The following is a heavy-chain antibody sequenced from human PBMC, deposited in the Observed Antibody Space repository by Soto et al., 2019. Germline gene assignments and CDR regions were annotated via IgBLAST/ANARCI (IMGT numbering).Heavy chain of an antibody. CDR1: GYTFTSYY. D-gene: IGHD6-6*01. V-gene: IGHV1-46*01. Sequence: ASVKVSCKASGYTFTSYYMRWVRQAPGQGLEWVGIINPSGGSTSYAQKFQGRVTMTRDTSTSTVYMELSSLRSEDTAVYYCARDTHDSSSFVSLDYYYYGMDVWGQGTTVTVSS. CDR2: INPSGGST. J-gene: IGHJ6*02. CDR3: ARDTHDSSSFVSLDYYYYGMDV.